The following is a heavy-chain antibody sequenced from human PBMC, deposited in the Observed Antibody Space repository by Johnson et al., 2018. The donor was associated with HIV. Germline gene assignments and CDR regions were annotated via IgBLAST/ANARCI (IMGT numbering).Heavy chain of an antibody. Sequence: VQLVESGGGVVQPGGSLRLSCAASGFTFSSYGMHWVRQAPGKGLEWVAFIRYDGSNKYYADSVKGRFTISRDNSKNTLYLQMNSLRAEDTAVYYCARDTSWSDTGSIDAFDIWGQGTMVTVSS. CDR1: GFTFSSYG. CDR2: IRYDGSNK. J-gene: IGHJ3*02. D-gene: IGHD1-14*01. CDR3: ARDTSWSDTGSIDAFDI. V-gene: IGHV3-30*02.